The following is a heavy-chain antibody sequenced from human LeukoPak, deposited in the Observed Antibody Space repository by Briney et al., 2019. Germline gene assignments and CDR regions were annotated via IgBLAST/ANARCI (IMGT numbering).Heavy chain of an antibody. J-gene: IGHJ4*02. CDR1: GFTFSSYA. CDR2: ISGSGGST. CDR3: AKDSSSSFLQVRWRRVPFFDY. V-gene: IGHV3-23*01. D-gene: IGHD6-13*01. Sequence: HPGGSLRLSCAASGFTFSSYAMSWVRQAPGKGLEWVSAISGSGGSTYYADSVKGRFTISRDNSKNTLYLQMNSLRAEDTAVYYCAKDSSSSFLQVRWRRVPFFDYWGQGTLVTVSS.